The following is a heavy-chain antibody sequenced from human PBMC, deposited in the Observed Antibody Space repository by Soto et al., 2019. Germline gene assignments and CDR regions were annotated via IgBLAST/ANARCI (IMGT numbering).Heavy chain of an antibody. CDR3: ARDYRYAGTYYYYGMDV. J-gene: IGHJ6*02. CDR2: IKQDGSEK. D-gene: IGHD6-13*01. V-gene: IGHV3-7*05. CDR1: GFTFSSYW. Sequence: WGSLRLSCAASGFTFSSYWMSWVRQAPGKGLEWVANIKQDGSEKYYVDSVKGRFTISRDNAKNSLYLQMNSLRAEDTAVYYCARDYRYAGTYYYYGMDVWGQGTTVTVS.